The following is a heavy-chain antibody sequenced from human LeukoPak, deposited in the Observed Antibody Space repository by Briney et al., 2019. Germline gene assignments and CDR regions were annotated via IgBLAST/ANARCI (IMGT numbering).Heavy chain of an antibody. V-gene: IGHV3-73*01. CDR1: GFTFSGSA. CDR3: TRWGDGYNSGY. D-gene: IGHD5-24*01. CDR2: IRSKANSYAT. Sequence: GGSLRLSCAASGFTFSGSAMHWVRQASGKGREWVGRIRSKANSYATAYAASVKGRFTISRDDSKNTAYLQMNSLKTEDTAVYYCTRWGDGYNSGYWGQGTLVTVSS. J-gene: IGHJ4*02.